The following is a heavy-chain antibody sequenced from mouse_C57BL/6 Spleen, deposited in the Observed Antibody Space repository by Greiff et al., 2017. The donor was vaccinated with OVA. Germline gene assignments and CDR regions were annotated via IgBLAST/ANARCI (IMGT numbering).Heavy chain of an antibody. CDR1: GYTFTSYW. J-gene: IGHJ1*03. D-gene: IGHD2-4*01. CDR3: ARKNYDYSYWYFDV. CDR2: IDPSDSYT. Sequence: QVQLQQPGAELVMPGASVKLSCKASGYTFTSYWMHWVKQRPGQGLEWIGEIDPSDSYTNYNQKFKGKSTLTVDKSPSTAYMQLSSLTSEDSAVYYCARKNYDYSYWYFDVWGTGTTVTVSS. V-gene: IGHV1-69*01.